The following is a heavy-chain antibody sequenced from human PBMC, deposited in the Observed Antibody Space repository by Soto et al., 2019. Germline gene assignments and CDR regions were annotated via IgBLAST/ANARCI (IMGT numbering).Heavy chain of an antibody. CDR1: GYTFTSYG. CDR2: ISAYNGNT. J-gene: IGHJ4*02. D-gene: IGHD3-22*01. CDR3: ARGPLQEDYYDSSGYYPEFDY. V-gene: IGHV1-18*01. Sequence: ASVKVSCKASGYTFTSYGISWVRQAPGQGLEWMGWISAYNGNTNYAQKLQGRVTMTTDTSTSTAYMELRSLRSDDTAVYYCARGPLQEDYYDSSGYYPEFDYWGQGTLVTV.